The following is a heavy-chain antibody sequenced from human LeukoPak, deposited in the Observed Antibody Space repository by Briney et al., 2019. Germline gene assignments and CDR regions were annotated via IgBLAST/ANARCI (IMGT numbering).Heavy chain of an antibody. J-gene: IGHJ4*01. Sequence: GGSLRLSCAASGFTFSGYAMNWVRQAPGKGLEWVGRSRDKGNSYTTAYAASVRGRFTISRDDSKNSLYLQMNSLKIEDTAVYYCTKLARAPRDFDYWGQGTLVTVSS. CDR1: GFTFSGYA. CDR2: SRDKGNSYTT. CDR3: TKLARAPRDFDY. V-gene: IGHV3-72*01. D-gene: IGHD3-10*01.